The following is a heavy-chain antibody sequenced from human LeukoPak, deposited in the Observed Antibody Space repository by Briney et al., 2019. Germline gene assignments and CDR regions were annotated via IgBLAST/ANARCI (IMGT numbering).Heavy chain of an antibody. CDR3: AREPTQPSRWFDP. D-gene: IGHD6-13*01. J-gene: IGHJ5*02. Sequence: SETLSLTCTVSGGSISSYYRSWIRQPAGKGLEWIGRIYTSGSTNYNPSLKSRVTMSIDTSKNQFSLNLTSVTAADTAVYYCAREPTQPSRWFDPWGQGTLVTVSS. CDR2: IYTSGST. V-gene: IGHV4-4*07. CDR1: GGSISSYY.